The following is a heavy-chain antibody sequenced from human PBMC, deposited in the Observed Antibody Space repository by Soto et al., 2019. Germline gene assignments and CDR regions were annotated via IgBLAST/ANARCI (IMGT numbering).Heavy chain of an antibody. J-gene: IGHJ4*02. CDR2: IYHSGST. D-gene: IGHD6-13*01. Sequence: KTSETLSLTCAVSGGSISSGGYSWSWIRQPPGKGLEWIGYIYHSGSTYYNPSLKSRVTISVDRSKNQFSLKLSSVTAADTAVYYCARGRGYKSSSWSIYFDYWGQGTLVTVSS. V-gene: IGHV4-30-2*01. CDR3: ARGRGYKSSSWSIYFDY. CDR1: GGSISSGGYS.